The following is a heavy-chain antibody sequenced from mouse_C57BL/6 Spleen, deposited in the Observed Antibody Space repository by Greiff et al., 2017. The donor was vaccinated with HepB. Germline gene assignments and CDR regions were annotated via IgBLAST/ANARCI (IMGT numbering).Heavy chain of an antibody. V-gene: IGHV1-52*01. CDR3: ARVHYGSSYWYFDV. Sequence: QVQLQQPGAELVRPGSSVKLSCKASGYTFTSYWMHWVKQRPIQGLEWIGNIDPSDSETHYNQKFKDKATLTVDKSSSTAYMQLSSLTSEDSAVYYFARVHYGSSYWYFDVWGTGTTVTVSS. CDR1: GYTFTSYW. CDR2: IDPSDSET. D-gene: IGHD1-1*01. J-gene: IGHJ1*03.